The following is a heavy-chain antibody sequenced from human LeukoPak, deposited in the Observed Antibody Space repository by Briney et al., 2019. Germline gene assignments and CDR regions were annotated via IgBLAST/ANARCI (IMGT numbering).Heavy chain of an antibody. D-gene: IGHD2-15*01. CDR3: AKAPVTSCRGAFCYPFDY. Sequence: GGSLRLSCAASGFTFDDYGMSWVRQAPGEGLEWVSGINWNGGSTGYADPVKGRFTISRDNAKNSLYLQMNSLRAEDAAVYYCAKAPVTSCRGAFCYPFDYWGQGTLVTVSS. CDR1: GFTFDDYG. J-gene: IGHJ4*02. V-gene: IGHV3-20*04. CDR2: INWNGGST.